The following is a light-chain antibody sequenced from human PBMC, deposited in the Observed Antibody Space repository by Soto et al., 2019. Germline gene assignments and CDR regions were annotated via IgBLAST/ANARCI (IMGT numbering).Light chain of an antibody. CDR2: EVS. V-gene: IGLV2-14*01. Sequence: QSALTQPASVSGSPGQSITISCTGTSSDVGGYKYVSWDQQHPGKAPKLMIYEVSNRPSGVSNRFSGSKSGNTASLTISGLQAEDEADYYCSSYTSSSTVVGTGTKLTVL. CDR3: SSYTSSSTV. J-gene: IGLJ1*01. CDR1: SSDVGGYKY.